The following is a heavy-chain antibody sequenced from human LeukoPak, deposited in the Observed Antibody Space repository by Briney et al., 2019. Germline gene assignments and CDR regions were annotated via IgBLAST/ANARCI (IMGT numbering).Heavy chain of an antibody. Sequence: SETLSLTCTVSGGSISSYYWSWIRQPPGKGLEWIGYIYYSGSTNYNPSLKSRVTISVDTSKNRFSLKLSSVTAADTAVYYCARLEYSSSSFDYWGQGTLVTVSS. J-gene: IGHJ4*02. V-gene: IGHV4-59*01. CDR3: ARLEYSSSSFDY. CDR2: IYYSGST. CDR1: GGSISSYY. D-gene: IGHD6-6*01.